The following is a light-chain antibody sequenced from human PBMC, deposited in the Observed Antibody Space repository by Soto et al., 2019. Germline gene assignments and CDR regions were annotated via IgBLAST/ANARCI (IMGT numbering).Light chain of an antibody. CDR2: AAS. CDR3: QQSYSTLIG. CDR1: QSISSY. V-gene: IGKV1-39*01. Sequence: DIQMTQSPSSLSASVGARVPITCRASQSISSYLNWYQQKPGKAPKLLIYAASSLQSGVPSRFSGSGSGTDFTLTISSLQPEDFATYYCQQSYSTLIGFGQGTRLEI. J-gene: IGKJ5*01.